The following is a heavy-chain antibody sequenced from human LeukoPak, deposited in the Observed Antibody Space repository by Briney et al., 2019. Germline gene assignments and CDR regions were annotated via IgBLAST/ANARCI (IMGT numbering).Heavy chain of an antibody. J-gene: IGHJ4*02. V-gene: IGHV3-53*01. CDR1: RFTVSSNY. Sequence: GGSLRLSCAASRFTVSSNYMNWVRQAPGKGLEWVSVIYGGGNIYYADSVKGRFTISRDNSKNTLYLQMNSLRAEDTAVYYCARGAGYNYPYYFDYWGQVTLVTVSS. CDR3: ARGAGYNYPYYFDY. D-gene: IGHD5-24*01. CDR2: IYGGGNI.